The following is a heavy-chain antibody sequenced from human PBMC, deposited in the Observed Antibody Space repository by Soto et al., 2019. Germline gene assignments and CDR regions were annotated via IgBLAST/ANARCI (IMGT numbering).Heavy chain of an antibody. CDR1: GYTFTSYG. V-gene: IGHV1-18*01. J-gene: IGHJ3*02. CDR2: ISAYNGNT. D-gene: IGHD3-3*01. CDR3: ARGEGEVLRFLKWAPPSAFDI. Sequence: ASVKVSCKASGYTFTSYGSSWVRQAPGQGLEWMGWISAYNGNTNYAQKLQGRVTMTTDTSTSTAYMELRSLRSDDTAVYYCARGEGEVLRFLKWAPPSAFDIWGQGTMVTVSS.